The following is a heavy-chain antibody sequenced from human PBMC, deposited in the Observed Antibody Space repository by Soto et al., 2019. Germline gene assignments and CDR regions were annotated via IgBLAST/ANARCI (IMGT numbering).Heavy chain of an antibody. J-gene: IGHJ6*02. CDR1: GYTFTSYY. Sequence: QVQLVQSGAEVKKPGASVKVSCKASGYTFTSYYMHWVRQAPGQGLEWMGIINPSGGSTSYAQKFQGRVTMTRGKSTSKVYMELSSLGSEDTAVYYCAKGITMVRGVGGMDVWGQGTTVTVSS. D-gene: IGHD3-10*01. V-gene: IGHV1-46*03. CDR2: INPSGGST. CDR3: AKGITMVRGVGGMDV.